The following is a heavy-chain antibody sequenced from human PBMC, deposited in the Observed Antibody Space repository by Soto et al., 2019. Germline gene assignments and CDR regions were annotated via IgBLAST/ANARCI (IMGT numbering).Heavy chain of an antibody. CDR3: ARDGIAAALSGMDV. V-gene: IGHV1-69*13. CDR2: IIPIFGTA. Sequence: PSVKVSCKASGGTFSSYAISWVRQAPGQGLEWMGGIIPIFGTANYAQKFQGRVTITADESTSTAYMELSSLRSEDTAVYYCARDGIAAALSGMDVWGQGTTVTVSS. J-gene: IGHJ6*02. D-gene: IGHD6-13*01. CDR1: GGTFSSYA.